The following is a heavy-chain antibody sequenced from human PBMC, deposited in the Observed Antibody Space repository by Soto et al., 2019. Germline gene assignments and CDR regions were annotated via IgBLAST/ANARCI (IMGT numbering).Heavy chain of an antibody. CDR2: IYYSGST. CDR3: ARPVGARGY. CDR1: GGSISSSSYY. J-gene: IGHJ4*02. Sequence: QLQLQESGPGLVKPSETLSLTCSVSGGSISSSSYYWGWIRQPPGKGLEWIGSIYYSGSTYYNPSHKRPVPIPVDTSKNQFSLNLSSVAAADTGVYYFARPVGARGYWGQGNLVTVSS. V-gene: IGHV4-39*01. D-gene: IGHD1-26*01.